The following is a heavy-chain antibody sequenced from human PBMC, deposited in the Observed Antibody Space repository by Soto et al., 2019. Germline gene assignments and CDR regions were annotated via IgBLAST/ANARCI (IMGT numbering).Heavy chain of an antibody. J-gene: IGHJ5*02. V-gene: IGHV3-9*01. CDR1: GFIFDDYA. CDR3: VKDMGGYDLKNWFDP. D-gene: IGHD5-12*01. Sequence: EVQLVESGGTLVQPGRSLRLSCAASGFIFDDYAMHWVRQAPGKGLAWVSGISWNSGTRVYADSVKGRFTISRDNAKNSLYVQMNNLRAEDTALYYCVKDMGGYDLKNWFDPWGQGTLVTVSS. CDR2: ISWNSGTR.